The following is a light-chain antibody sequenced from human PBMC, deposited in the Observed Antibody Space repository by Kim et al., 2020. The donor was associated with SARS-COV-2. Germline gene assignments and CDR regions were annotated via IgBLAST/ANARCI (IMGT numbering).Light chain of an antibody. CDR3: QQYDNLPFT. CDR1: QDINNY. J-gene: IGKJ4*01. CDR2: DAS. V-gene: IGKV1-33*01. Sequence: DIQMTQFPSSLSASVGDRVTITCQASQDINNYLNWYQQKPGKAPKLLIYDASNLETGVPSRFSGSGSGTDFTFTISSLQPEDIVTYYCQQYDNLPFTFGGGTKVDIK.